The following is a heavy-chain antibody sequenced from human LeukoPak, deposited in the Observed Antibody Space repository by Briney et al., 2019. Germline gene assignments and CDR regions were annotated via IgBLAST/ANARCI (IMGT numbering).Heavy chain of an antibody. CDR1: GFKFDDYG. D-gene: IGHD4-17*01. CDR3: ARASGDYSSYFDL. Sequence: GGSLRLSCAASGFKFDDYGMSWVRQAPGQGLEWVTGITWSGASTGFADSVKGRFTISRDNAKNSLYLGMNSLRAEDTALYYCARASGDYSSYFDLWGRGTLVTVSS. V-gene: IGHV3-20*04. CDR2: ITWSGAST. J-gene: IGHJ2*01.